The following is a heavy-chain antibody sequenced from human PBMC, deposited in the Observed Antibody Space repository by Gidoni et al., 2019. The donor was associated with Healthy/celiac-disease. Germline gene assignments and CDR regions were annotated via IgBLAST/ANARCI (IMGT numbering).Heavy chain of an antibody. CDR3: AKGGYIVPDAFDI. D-gene: IGHD2-15*01. J-gene: IGHJ3*02. CDR1: GFTFDDYA. CDR2: ISWNSGSI. V-gene: IGHV3-9*01. Sequence: EVQLVESGGGLVQPGRSLRLSCAASGFTFDDYAMHWVRQAPGKGLEWVSGISWNSGSIGYADSVKGRFTISRDNAKNSLYLQMNSLRAEDTALYYCAKGGYIVPDAFDIWGQGTMVTVSS.